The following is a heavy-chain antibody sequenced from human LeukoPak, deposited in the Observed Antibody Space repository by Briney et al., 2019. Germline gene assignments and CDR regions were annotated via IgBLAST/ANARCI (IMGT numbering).Heavy chain of an antibody. Sequence: SETLSLTCTVSGGSISSGGYYWSWNRQHPGKGLEWIGYIYYSGSTYYNPSLKSRVTISVDTSKNQFSLKLSSVTAADTAVYYCAREGGGGDYGYYYYYGMDVWGQGTTVTVSS. D-gene: IGHD4-17*01. CDR3: AREGGGGDYGYYYYYGMDV. CDR1: GGSISSGGYY. CDR2: IYYSGST. V-gene: IGHV4-31*03. J-gene: IGHJ6*02.